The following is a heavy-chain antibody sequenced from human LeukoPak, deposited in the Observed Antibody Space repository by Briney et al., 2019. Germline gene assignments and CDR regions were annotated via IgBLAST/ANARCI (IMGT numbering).Heavy chain of an antibody. V-gene: IGHV3-23*01. CDR2: IRGGGAYP. D-gene: IGHD5-18*01. CDR1: GFIFSNFA. CDR3: AKCSESYGNDAFDI. J-gene: IGHJ3*02. Sequence: GGSLRLSCGASGFIFSNFAMSWVRQAPGMGLEWVSSIRGGGAYPHYADSVKGRFTISRDNSKNTLYLQMNSLRADDTAIYYCAKCSESYGNDAFDIWGQGTMVTVSS.